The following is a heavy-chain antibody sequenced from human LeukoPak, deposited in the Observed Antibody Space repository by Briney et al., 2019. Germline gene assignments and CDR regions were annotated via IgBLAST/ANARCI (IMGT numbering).Heavy chain of an antibody. V-gene: IGHV4-39*01. CDR1: SISINSNDYY. J-gene: IGHJ4*02. Sequence: SETRSLTCTVSSISINSNDYYWGWIRQPPGTGLEWIGSFFYSGSSYYNPSLKSRVTLSVDTPKSQFSLRLSSVAAADTAVYFCARHAIITIFGGVVDYWGQGTLVTVSS. D-gene: IGHD3-3*01. CDR2: FFYSGSS. CDR3: ARHAIITIFGGVVDY.